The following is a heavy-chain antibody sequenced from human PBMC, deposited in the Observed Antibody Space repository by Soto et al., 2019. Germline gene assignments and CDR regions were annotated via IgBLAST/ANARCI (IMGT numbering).Heavy chain of an antibody. V-gene: IGHV4-34*01. Sequence: PSETLSLTCVVYGGSFSAYYYSWIRQPPGKGLEWIGEINHSGSTNYNPSLKSRVTISIDTSRSQFSLKLSSVTAADTAVYYCARGSTNYNDSRSYVMDFWGQGTTSPSP. CDR2: INHSGST. CDR3: ARGSTNYNDSRSYVMDF. J-gene: IGHJ6*02. D-gene: IGHD3-22*01. CDR1: GGSFSAYY.